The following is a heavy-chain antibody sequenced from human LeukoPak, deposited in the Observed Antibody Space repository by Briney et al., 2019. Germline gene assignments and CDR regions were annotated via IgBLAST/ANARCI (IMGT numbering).Heavy chain of an antibody. V-gene: IGHV3-9*01. CDR1: GFTFDDYA. CDR2: ISWNSGSI. D-gene: IGHD3-10*01. J-gene: IGHJ4*02. Sequence: GGSLRLSCAASGFTFDDYAMHWVRQAPGKGLEWVSGISWNSGSIGYADSVKGRFTISRDNAKNSLYLQMNSLRAEDTALYYCAKDMKWFGELLDYWGQGTLVTVSS. CDR3: AKDMKWFGELLDY.